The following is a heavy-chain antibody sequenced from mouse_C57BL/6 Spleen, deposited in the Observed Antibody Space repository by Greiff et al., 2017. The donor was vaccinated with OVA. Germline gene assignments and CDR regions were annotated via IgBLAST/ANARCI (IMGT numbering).Heavy chain of an antibody. J-gene: IGHJ3*01. D-gene: IGHD2-4*01. CDR1: GYAFSSYW. V-gene: IGHV1-80*01. CDR3: ASIYYDYQAWFAY. CDR2: IYPGDGDT. Sequence: QVQLQQSGAELVKPGASVKISCKASGYAFSSYWMNWVKQRPGKGLEWIGQIYPGDGDTNYNGKFKGKATLTADKSSSTAYMQLSSLTSEDSAVYFCASIYYDYQAWFAYWGQGTLVTVSA.